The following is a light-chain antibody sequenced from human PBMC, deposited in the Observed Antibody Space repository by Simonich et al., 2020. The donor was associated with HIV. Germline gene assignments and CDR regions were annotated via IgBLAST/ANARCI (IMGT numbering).Light chain of an antibody. CDR2: WAS. Sequence: DIVMTQSPDSLAVSLGERATINCKSSQSVLYSSNNKNYLAWYQQKAGQPPKLLIYWASTRESGVPDRFSRSGSGTDFTLTISGLQAEDVAVYYCQQYYITPQTFGQGTKVEIK. J-gene: IGKJ1*01. CDR1: QSVLYSSNNKNY. CDR3: QQYYITPQT. V-gene: IGKV4-1*01.